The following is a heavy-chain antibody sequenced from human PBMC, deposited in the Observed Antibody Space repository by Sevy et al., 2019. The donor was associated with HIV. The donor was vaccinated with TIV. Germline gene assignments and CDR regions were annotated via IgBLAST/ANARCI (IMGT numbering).Heavy chain of an antibody. Sequence: GGSLRLSCAASGFIVTSHYMAWVRQAPGKGLEWVSSIYTGGGTYYADSVKGRFTISRDNSKNTLYLHMNSLSAEDTAFYYCARVPRYDEPYYFDYWGQGALVTVSS. V-gene: IGHV3-53*01. CDR3: ARVPRYDEPYYFDY. D-gene: IGHD3-3*01. CDR1: GFIVTSHY. J-gene: IGHJ4*02. CDR2: IYTGGGT.